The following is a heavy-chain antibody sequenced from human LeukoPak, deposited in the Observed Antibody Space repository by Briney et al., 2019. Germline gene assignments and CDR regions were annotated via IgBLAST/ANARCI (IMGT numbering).Heavy chain of an antibody. CDR2: IYYSGST. CDR3: ARRNAVAGTLD. Sequence: SETLSLTCAVYGGSFSGYYWSWIRQPPGKGLEWIGSIYYSGSTYYNPSLKSRVTISVDTSKNQFSLKLSSVTAADTAVYYCARRNAVAGTLDWGQGTLVTVSP. D-gene: IGHD6-19*01. CDR1: GGSFSGYY. J-gene: IGHJ4*02. V-gene: IGHV4-34*01.